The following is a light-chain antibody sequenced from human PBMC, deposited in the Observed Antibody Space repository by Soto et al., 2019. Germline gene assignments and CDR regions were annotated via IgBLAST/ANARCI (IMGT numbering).Light chain of an antibody. CDR3: SSYTSSSTLGV. Sequence: QSALTQPASVSGSPGQSITISCPGTSSDVGAYNYVSWYQQHPGKAPKLMIYEVSNRLSGDYNLFSGSKSGTTASLTISGLQAEDEADYYGSSYTSSSTLGVFGTGTKGTV. CDR2: EVS. V-gene: IGLV2-14*01. J-gene: IGLJ1*01. CDR1: SSDVGAYNY.